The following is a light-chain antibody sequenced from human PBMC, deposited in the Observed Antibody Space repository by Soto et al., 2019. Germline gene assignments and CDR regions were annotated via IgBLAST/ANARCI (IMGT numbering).Light chain of an antibody. CDR3: QQFIDGWT. V-gene: IGKV1-5*01. CDR1: QSINNR. J-gene: IGKJ1*01. Sequence: IPITPSPSTLSASIGDRVTNTCRASQSINNRLAWYQQMPGKAPNLLIYDASSLESGVPSRFRGSGSETEFTLTISGLQPDDFATYYCQQFIDGWTFGQGTKV. CDR2: DAS.